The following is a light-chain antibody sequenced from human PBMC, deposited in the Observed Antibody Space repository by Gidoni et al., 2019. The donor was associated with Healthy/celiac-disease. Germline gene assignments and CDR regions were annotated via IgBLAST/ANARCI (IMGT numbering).Light chain of an antibody. Sequence: SELTQDPAVSVALGQTVRITCQGDSLRSYYASWYQQKPGKAPVLVIYGKNNRPSGIPDRFSGSSSGNTASLTITGAQAEDEADYYCNSRDSSGNHPVVFGGGTKLTVL. V-gene: IGLV3-19*01. J-gene: IGLJ2*01. CDR2: GKN. CDR1: SLRSYY. CDR3: NSRDSSGNHPVV.